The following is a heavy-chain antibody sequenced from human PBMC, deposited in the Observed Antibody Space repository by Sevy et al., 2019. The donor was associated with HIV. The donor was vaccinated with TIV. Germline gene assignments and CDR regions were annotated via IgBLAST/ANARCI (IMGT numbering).Heavy chain of an antibody. D-gene: IGHD4-17*01. CDR2: ISYDGSNT. V-gene: IGHV3-30-3*01. CDR3: AGGSYDYGDDDRDVGFDY. Sequence: GGSLRLSCAASGFTFSSYAMHWVRQALGKGLEWVAAISYDGSNTYYADSVKGRFTISRDNSKNTLYLQMNSLRAEDRAVYYCAGGSYDYGDDDRDVGFDYWGQGTLVTVSS. CDR1: GFTFSSYA. J-gene: IGHJ4*02.